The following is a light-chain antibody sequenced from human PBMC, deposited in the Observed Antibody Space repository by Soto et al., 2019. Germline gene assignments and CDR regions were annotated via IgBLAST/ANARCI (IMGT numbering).Light chain of an antibody. CDR2: DVS. Sequence: QSVLTQPASVSGSPGQSITISCTGTSSDVGGYNYVSWYQQHSGKAPKLMIYDVSNRPSGVSNRFSGSKSGNTASLTISGLQAEDEADYYCGSYASSSTLYVFGIGTKLTVL. V-gene: IGLV2-14*01. J-gene: IGLJ1*01. CDR1: SSDVGGYNY. CDR3: GSYASSSTLYV.